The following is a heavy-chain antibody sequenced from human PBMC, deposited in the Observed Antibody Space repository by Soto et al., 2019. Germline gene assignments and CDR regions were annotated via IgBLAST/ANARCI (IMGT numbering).Heavy chain of an antibody. CDR2: IVPIFGTA. CDR3: ASPTGKLDY. J-gene: IGHJ4*02. D-gene: IGHD2-8*02. CDR1: GGTFSNYA. V-gene: IGHV1-69*01. Sequence: QVQLVQSGAEVKKPGSSVKVSCRASGGTFSNYAMSWVRQAPGQGLEWMGGIVPIFGTANYAQKFQGRITITADESTSTAYMELSSLRSDDTAVYYCASPTGKLDYWGQGTLVTVSS.